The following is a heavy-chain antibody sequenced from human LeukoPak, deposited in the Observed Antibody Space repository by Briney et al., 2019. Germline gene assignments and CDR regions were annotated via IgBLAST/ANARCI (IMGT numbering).Heavy chain of an antibody. D-gene: IGHD6-13*01. CDR2: ISSSRSYI. J-gene: IGHJ4*02. CDR1: GFTFSSYS. CDR3: ARFIAAQYYIDY. Sequence: GGSLRLSCAASGFTFSSYSMNWVRQAPGKGLEWVSFISSSRSYIYYADSVKGRFTISRDNAKNSLYLQMNSLIAEDTAVYYCARFIAAQYYIDYWGRGTLVTVSS. V-gene: IGHV3-21*01.